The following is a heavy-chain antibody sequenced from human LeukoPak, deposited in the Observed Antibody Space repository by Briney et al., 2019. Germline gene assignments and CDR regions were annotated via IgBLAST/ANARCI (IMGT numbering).Heavy chain of an antibody. CDR3: AKAGAETRKYFDY. J-gene: IGHJ4*02. CDR2: ISGSGGST. V-gene: IGHV3-23*01. CDR1: GFTFSSYA. Sequence: GGSLRLSXAASGFTFSSYAMSWVRQAPGKGLEWVSAISGSGGSTYYADSVKGRFTISRDNSKNTLYLQMNSLRADDTAVYYCAKAGAETRKYFDYWGQGTLVTVSS. D-gene: IGHD1-26*01.